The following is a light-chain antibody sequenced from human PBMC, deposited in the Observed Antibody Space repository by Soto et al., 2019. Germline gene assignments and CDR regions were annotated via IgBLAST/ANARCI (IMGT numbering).Light chain of an antibody. V-gene: IGLV2-14*01. CDR1: SSDIGAYDY. Sequence: QSVLTQPASLSGSPGQSITISCTGTSSDIGAYDYVSWFQQHPGKAPKLMISEVNNRPSGVPDRFSGSKSGTSASLAISGLQSEDEADYYCAAWDDRLSDLLFGGGTKLTVL. J-gene: IGLJ2*01. CDR2: EVN. CDR3: AAWDDRLSDLL.